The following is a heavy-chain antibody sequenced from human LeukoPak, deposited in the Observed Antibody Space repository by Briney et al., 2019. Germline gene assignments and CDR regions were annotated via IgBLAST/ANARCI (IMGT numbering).Heavy chain of an antibody. CDR2: ISGSGDST. CDR1: GFTFSSYA. J-gene: IGHJ4*02. V-gene: IGHV3-23*01. D-gene: IGHD2-15*01. Sequence: GGSLRLSCAASGFTFSSYAMSWVRQAPGKGLEWVSAISGSGDSTYYGDSVKGRFTISRDNSKNTLYLQMNNLRADDTAVYYCAKSGAKWSFFDYWGQGTLVTVSS. CDR3: AKSGAKWSFFDY.